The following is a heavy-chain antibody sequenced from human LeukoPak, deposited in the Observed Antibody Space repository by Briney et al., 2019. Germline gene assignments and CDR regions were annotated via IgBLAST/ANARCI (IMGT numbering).Heavy chain of an antibody. CDR2: IYYTGTT. V-gene: IGHV4-59*08. D-gene: IGHD4-17*01. CDR1: GGSTISHY. J-gene: IGHJ3*02. CDR3: ARHNYDDYVFDI. Sequence: SETLSLTCTVSGGSTISHYWSWIRQPPGKGLEWIAYIYYTGTTNYNPSLKSRVTMSVDTSKQFSLSLSSVTAADTAVYYCARHNYDDYVFDIWGQGTKVTVSS.